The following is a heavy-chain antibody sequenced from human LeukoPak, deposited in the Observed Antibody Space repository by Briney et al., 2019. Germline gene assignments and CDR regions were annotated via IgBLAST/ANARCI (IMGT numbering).Heavy chain of an antibody. CDR3: ATGVVGASHPPEHWYFDL. CDR2: FDPEDGET. V-gene: IGHV1-24*01. J-gene: IGHJ2*01. Sequence: GASVKVSCKVSGYTLTELSMHWVRQAPGKGLEWMGGFDPEDGETIYAQKFQGRVTMTEDTSTDTAYVELSSLRSEDTAVYYCATGVVGASHPPEHWYFDLWGRGTLVTVSS. CDR1: GYTLTELS. D-gene: IGHD1-26*01.